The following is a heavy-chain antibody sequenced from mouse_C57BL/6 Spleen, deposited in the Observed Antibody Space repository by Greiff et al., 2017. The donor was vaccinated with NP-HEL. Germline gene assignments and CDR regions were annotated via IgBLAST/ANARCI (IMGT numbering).Heavy chain of an antibody. Sequence: QVQLQQPGAELVRPGSSVKLSCKASGYTFTSYWMDWVKQRPGQGLEWIGNIYPSDSETHYNQKFKDKATLTVDKSSSTAYMQLSSLTSEDSAVYYCARWGLSTRRPFDYWGKGTTLTVSS. J-gene: IGHJ2*01. CDR3: ARWGLSTRRPFDY. CDR1: GYTFTSYW. D-gene: IGHD1-1*01. CDR2: IYPSDSET. V-gene: IGHV1-61*01.